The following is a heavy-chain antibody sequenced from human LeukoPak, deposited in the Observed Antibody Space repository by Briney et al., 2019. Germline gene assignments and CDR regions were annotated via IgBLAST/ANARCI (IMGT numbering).Heavy chain of an antibody. CDR1: GYSFTSCW. D-gene: IGHD6-19*01. V-gene: IGHV5-51*01. CDR2: IYPGDSDT. Sequence: GESLKISCKGSGYSFTSCWIGWVRQMPGKGLEWMGIIYPGDSDTRYSPSFQGQVTISADKSISIAYLQWSSLQAADTAMYYCASQGPVIGSGWYLYYFHYWGQGTLVTVSS. CDR3: ASQGPVIGSGWYLYYFHY. J-gene: IGHJ4*02.